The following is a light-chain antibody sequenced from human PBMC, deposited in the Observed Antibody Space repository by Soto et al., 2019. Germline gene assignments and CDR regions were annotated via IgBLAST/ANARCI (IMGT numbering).Light chain of an antibody. CDR2: SNN. CDR3: AAWDDSLNGVV. J-gene: IGLJ2*01. Sequence: QSVLTQPPSASGTPGQRVTISCSGSSSNIGSNTVNSYQQLPGTAPKLLIYSNNQGPSGVPDRFSGPKSGTSASLAISGLQSEDEADYYCAAWDDSLNGVVFGGGTKLTVL. CDR1: SSNIGSNT. V-gene: IGLV1-44*01.